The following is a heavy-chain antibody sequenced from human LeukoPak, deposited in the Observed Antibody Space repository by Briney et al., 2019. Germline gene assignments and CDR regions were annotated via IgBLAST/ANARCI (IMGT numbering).Heavy chain of an antibody. CDR2: ISGSGGST. V-gene: IGHV3-23*01. CDR3: AKVMTRTMVRGVPPSDY. D-gene: IGHD3-10*01. CDR1: GFTFSSYA. Sequence: GGSLRLSCAASGFTFSSYAMSWVRQAPGKGLEGVSAISGSGGSTYYADSVKGRFTISRDNSKNPLYLQMNSLRAEDTAVYYCAKVMTRTMVRGVPPSDYWGQGTLVTVSS. J-gene: IGHJ4*02.